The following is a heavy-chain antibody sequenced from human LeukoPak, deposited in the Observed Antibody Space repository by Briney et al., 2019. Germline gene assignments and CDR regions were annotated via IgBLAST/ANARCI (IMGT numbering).Heavy chain of an antibody. CDR1: GFTFSIYA. V-gene: IGHV3-48*01. J-gene: IGHJ4*02. CDR3: VRDSTYAFDN. CDR2: IGPSSIPI. Sequence: GGSLRLSCAASGFTFSIYAMSWVRQAPGKGLEWASYIGPSSIPISYADSVRGRFTISRDNAKNSLYLEMNSLRAEDTAVYYCVRDSTYAFDNWGQGTLVTVSS.